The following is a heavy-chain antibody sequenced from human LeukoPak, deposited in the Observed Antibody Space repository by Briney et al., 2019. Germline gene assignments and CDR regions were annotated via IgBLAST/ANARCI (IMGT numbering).Heavy chain of an antibody. CDR3: ARDRDSSFDY. D-gene: IGHD6-13*01. CDR2: IYYSGST. CDR1: LGSISSYY. J-gene: IGHJ4*02. Sequence: SETLSLTCTVSLGSISSYYWSWIRQPPGKGLEWIGYIYYSGSTKYKPSLKSRATISVHTSKNQFSLKLSSVTAADTAVYYCARDRDSSFDYWGQGTLVTVSS. V-gene: IGHV4-59*01.